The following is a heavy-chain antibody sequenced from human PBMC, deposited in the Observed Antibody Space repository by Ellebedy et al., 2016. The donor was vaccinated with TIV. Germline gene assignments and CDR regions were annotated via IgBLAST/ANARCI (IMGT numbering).Heavy chain of an antibody. V-gene: IGHV4-59*01. CDR1: GGSISSYY. CDR3: ARGYYDSSGYYTFDY. CDR2: SYYSGST. D-gene: IGHD3-22*01. J-gene: IGHJ4*02. Sequence: MPSETLSLTCTVSGGSISSYYWSWIRQPPGKGLEWIWYSYYSGSTNYNPSLKSRVTISVDTSKNQLSLKLSSVTAADTAVYYCARGYYDSSGYYTFDYWGQGTLVTVSS.